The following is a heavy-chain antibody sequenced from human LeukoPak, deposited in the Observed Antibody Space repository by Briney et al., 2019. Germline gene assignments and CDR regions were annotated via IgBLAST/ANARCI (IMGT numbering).Heavy chain of an antibody. CDR3: ARDGVPPETGFDP. D-gene: IGHD1-1*01. J-gene: IGHJ5*02. Sequence: SETLSLTCTVSGGSISSGDYYWSWIRQPPGKGLEWIGYIYYSGSTYYNPSLKSRVTISVDTSKNQFSLKLSSVTAADTAVYYCARDGVPPETGFDPWGQGTLVTVSS. V-gene: IGHV4-30-4*01. CDR1: GGSISSGDYY. CDR2: IYYSGST.